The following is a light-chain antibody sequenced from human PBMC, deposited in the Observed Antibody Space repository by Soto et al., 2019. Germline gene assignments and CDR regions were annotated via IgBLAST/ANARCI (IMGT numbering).Light chain of an antibody. CDR1: QSVNSNY. J-gene: IGKJ2*01. V-gene: IGKV3-20*01. CDR2: GAS. CDR3: QQYGRT. Sequence: DIVLTQSPGTLSLSPGDRATLSCRSSQSVNSNYFAWYQQKPGQAPRLLIFGASTRATGIPDRFRGSGSGTDFTLTINRLEPEDFAVYYCQQYGRTFGQGTKLEIK.